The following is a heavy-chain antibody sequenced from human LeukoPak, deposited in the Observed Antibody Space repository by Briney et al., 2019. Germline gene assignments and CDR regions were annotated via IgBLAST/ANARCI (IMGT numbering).Heavy chain of an antibody. CDR1: GFTFSTYG. D-gene: IGHD4-17*01. Sequence: PGRSLRLSCAASGFTFSTYGMHWVRQAPGKGLEWVAFISYDGSNKYYADSVKGRFTISRDNSKNTLYLQMNSLRAEDTAVYYCAKPPGYYGVDDAFDIWGQGTMVTVSS. V-gene: IGHV3-30*18. J-gene: IGHJ3*02. CDR3: AKPPGYYGVDDAFDI. CDR2: ISYDGSNK.